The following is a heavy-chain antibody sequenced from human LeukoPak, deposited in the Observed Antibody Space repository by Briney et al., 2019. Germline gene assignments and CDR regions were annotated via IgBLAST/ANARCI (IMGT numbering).Heavy chain of an antibody. Sequence: GGSLRLSCAASGFTFSDYYMNWVRQAPGKGLEWVSSISSSSSYIYYADSVKGRFTISRDNAKNSLYLQMNSLRAEDTAVYYCARDGSSSGWYGDYWGQGTLVTVSS. V-gene: IGHV3-21*01. J-gene: IGHJ4*02. CDR1: GFTFSDYY. D-gene: IGHD6-19*01. CDR2: ISSSSSYI. CDR3: ARDGSSSGWYGDY.